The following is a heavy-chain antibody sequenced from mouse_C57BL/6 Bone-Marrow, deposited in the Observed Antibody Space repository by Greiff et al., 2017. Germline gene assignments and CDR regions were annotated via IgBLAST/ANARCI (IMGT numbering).Heavy chain of an antibody. CDR1: GYTFPSYD. J-gene: IGHJ1*03. CDR3: ARLECDGSSGDGYFDV. D-gene: IGHD1-1*01. V-gene: IGHV1-85*01. Sequence: VQLQEPGPELVKPGASVQLSCKASGYTFPSYDINWVKQRPGQGLEWIGWIYPRDGSPKYNEKFKGKATLTVDTPSSTACMELHSLTSEDSAVYFFARLECDGSSGDGYFDVWGTGTTVTVSS. CDR2: IYPRDGSP.